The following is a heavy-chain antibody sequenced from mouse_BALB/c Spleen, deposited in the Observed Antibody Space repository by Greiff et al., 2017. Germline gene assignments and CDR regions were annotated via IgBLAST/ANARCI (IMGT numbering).Heavy chain of an antibody. CDR3: ARHSRNGNFDY. CDR1: GYAFSSSW. D-gene: IGHD2-1*01. CDR2: IYPGDGDT. V-gene: IGHV1-82*01. J-gene: IGHJ2*01. Sequence: VQLQQSGPELVKPGASVKISCKASGYAFSSSWMNWVKQRPGQGLEWIGRIYPGDGDTNYNGKFKGKATLTADKSSSTVYMELSRLTSEDSAVYFCARHSRNGNFDYWGQGTTLTVSS.